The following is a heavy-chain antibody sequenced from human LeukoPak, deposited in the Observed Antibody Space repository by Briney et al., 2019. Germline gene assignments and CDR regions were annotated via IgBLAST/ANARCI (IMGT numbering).Heavy chain of an antibody. CDR3: ARRGTNEYFDL. CDR2: IYPGDSDT. D-gene: IGHD1-1*01. V-gene: IGHV5-51*01. Sequence: GESLKISCTGSGYIFNNYWIGWVRQMPGKGLEWMGIIYPGDSDTKYSPSFQGQVTISADKSINTAYLQWSSLKASDIAIYYCARRGTNEYFDLWGRGTLVTVSS. J-gene: IGHJ2*01. CDR1: GYIFNNYW.